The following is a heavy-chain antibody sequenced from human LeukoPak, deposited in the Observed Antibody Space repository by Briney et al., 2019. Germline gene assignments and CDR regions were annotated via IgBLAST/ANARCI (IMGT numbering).Heavy chain of an antibody. CDR3: ARDRGYCSSTSCYYYGMDV. V-gene: IGHV3-13*05. CDR2: IGTAGDP. CDR1: GFTFDDYA. Sequence: PGRSLRLSCAASGFTFDDYAMHWVRQAPGKGLEWVSAIGTAGDPYYPGSVKGRFTISRENAKNSLYLQMNSLRAGDTAVYYCARDRGYCSSTSCYYYGMDVWGKGTTVTVSS. J-gene: IGHJ6*04. D-gene: IGHD2-2*01.